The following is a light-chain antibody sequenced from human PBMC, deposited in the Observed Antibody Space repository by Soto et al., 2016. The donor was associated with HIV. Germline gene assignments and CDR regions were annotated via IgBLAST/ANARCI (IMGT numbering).Light chain of an antibody. CDR2: DDT. V-gene: IGLV3-21*03. J-gene: IGLJ1*01. CDR3: QVWHSAGNNYA. CDR1: NIGTKS. Sequence: SYVLTQSPSVSVAPGKTATITCGGNNIGTKSVHWYQQKPGQAPLLVVYDDTDRPSGIPERFSGSNSGSAATLTISRVEAGDEADYFCQVWHSAGNNYAFGPGTTVTVL.